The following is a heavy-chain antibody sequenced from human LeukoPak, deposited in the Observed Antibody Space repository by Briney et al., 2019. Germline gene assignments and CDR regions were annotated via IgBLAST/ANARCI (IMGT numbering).Heavy chain of an antibody. Sequence: PSETLSLTCTVPGGSISSYYWSWIRQPPGKGLEWIGYIYYSGSTNYNPSLKSRVTISVDTSKNQFSLKLSSVTAADTAVYYCARQGTGTHRGLNWFDPWGQGTLVTVSS. V-gene: IGHV4-59*08. CDR1: GGSISSYY. J-gene: IGHJ5*02. CDR3: ARQGTGTHRGLNWFDP. D-gene: IGHD1-1*01. CDR2: IYYSGST.